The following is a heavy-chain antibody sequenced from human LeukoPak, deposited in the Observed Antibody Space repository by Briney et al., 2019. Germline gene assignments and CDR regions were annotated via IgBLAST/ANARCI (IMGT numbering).Heavy chain of an antibody. CDR2: IIPIFGTA. CDR3: ARDSSGWYYQLDY. V-gene: IGHV1-69*05. J-gene: IGHJ4*02. CDR1: GGTFSNYA. Sequence: GSSVKVSCKASGGTFSNYAISWVRQAPGQGLEWMGGIIPIFGTANYAQKFQGRVTITTDESTSTAYMELSSLRSEDTAVYYCARDSSGWYYQLDYWGQGTLVTVSS. D-gene: IGHD6-19*01.